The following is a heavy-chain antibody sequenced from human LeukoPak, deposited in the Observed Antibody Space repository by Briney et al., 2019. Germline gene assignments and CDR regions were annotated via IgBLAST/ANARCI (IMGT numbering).Heavy chain of an antibody. D-gene: IGHD1-14*01. Sequence: GGSLRLSCAVSGFTFSTVWMSWVRQAPGKGLECVANIKPDGSENYYVDSVKGRFTISRDNAKNSLYLQMDSLRAEDTAVYYCATYLNLGNWGQGTMVTVSS. CDR1: GFTFSTVW. CDR2: IKPDGSEN. J-gene: IGHJ4*02. CDR3: ATYLNLGN. V-gene: IGHV3-7*01.